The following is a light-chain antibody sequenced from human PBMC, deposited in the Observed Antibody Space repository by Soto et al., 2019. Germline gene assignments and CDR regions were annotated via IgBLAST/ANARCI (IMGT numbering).Light chain of an antibody. CDR2: YDS. J-gene: IGLJ3*02. CDR1: NIGSKS. CDR3: QVWDSSSALLV. V-gene: IGLV3-21*04. Sequence: SYELTQPPSVSVAPGKTARITCGGNNIGSKSVHWYQQKPGQAPVLVIYYDSDRPSGIPERFSGSNSGNTATLTISRVEAGDEADYYCQVWDSSSALLVFGGGTKL.